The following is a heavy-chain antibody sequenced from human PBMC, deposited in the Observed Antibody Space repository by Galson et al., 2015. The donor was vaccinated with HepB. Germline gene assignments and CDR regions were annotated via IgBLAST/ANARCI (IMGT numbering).Heavy chain of an antibody. Sequence: SLRLSCAASGFTFSTYGMHWVRQAPGKGLEWVALIWYNGNNKYYADSVKGRFTISRDNSKNTLYLQMNSLRAEDTAVYYCVRPYCSGGSCDTYYFDYWGQGTLVTVSS. CDR3: VRPYCSGGSCDTYYFDY. CDR1: GFTFSTYG. J-gene: IGHJ4*02. V-gene: IGHV3-33*01. D-gene: IGHD2-15*01. CDR2: IWYNGNNK.